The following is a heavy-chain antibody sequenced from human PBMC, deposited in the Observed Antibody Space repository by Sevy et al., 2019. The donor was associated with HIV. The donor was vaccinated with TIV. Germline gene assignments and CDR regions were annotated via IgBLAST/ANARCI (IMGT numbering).Heavy chain of an antibody. CDR2: IKSKTDGGTT. J-gene: IGHJ3*02. V-gene: IGHV3-15*07. CDR3: TRTYSGSFDAFDI. CDR1: GFIFSRAW. D-gene: IGHD1-26*01. Sequence: GGSLRLSCAASGFIFSRAWMQWVRQAPGKGLEWVGRIKSKTDGGTTDYAAPVKGRFTISRDDSKNTLYLQMNSLKTEDTAVYYCTRTYSGSFDAFDIWGQGTMVTVSS.